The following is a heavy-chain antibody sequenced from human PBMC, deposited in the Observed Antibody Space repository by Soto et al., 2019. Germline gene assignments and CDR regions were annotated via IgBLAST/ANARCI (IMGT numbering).Heavy chain of an antibody. J-gene: IGHJ5*02. CDR3: ASLIAAAWFDP. Sequence: EVQLVESGGGLVQPGGSLRLSCAASGFTFRSYWMSWVRQAPGKGLEWVANIKKAGSEKYYVDSVKGRFTISRDNAKNLLYLQMNSLRAEDTAVYYCASLIAAAWFDPWGQGTLFTVSS. V-gene: IGHV3-7*01. D-gene: IGHD6-13*01. CDR1: GFTFRSYW. CDR2: IKKAGSEK.